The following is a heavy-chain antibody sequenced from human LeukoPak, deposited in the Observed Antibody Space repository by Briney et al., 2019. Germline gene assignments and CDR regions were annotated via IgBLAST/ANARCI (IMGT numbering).Heavy chain of an antibody. Sequence: SETLSLTCAVSGGSISSGDYYWSWIRQPPGKGLEWIGYIYYSGSTYYNPSLKSRLTMSVDTSNNLCSLKLSSVTAADTAVYYCARTDSSGYYGAYWGQGALVTVSS. CDR1: GGSISSGDYY. D-gene: IGHD3-22*01. CDR2: IYYSGST. CDR3: ARTDSSGYYGAY. V-gene: IGHV4-30-4*01. J-gene: IGHJ4*02.